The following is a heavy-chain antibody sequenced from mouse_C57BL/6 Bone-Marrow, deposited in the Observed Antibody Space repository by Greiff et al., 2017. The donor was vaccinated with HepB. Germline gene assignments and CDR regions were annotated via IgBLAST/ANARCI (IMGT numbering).Heavy chain of an antibody. J-gene: IGHJ2*01. CDR2: IDPENGDT. CDR1: GFNIKDDY. CDR3: TTTVVAPTVYFDY. V-gene: IGHV14-4*01. Sequence: EVQLQQSGAELVRPGASVKFSCTASGFNIKDDYMHWVKQRPEQGLEWIGWIDPENGDTDYASKFQGKATITADTSSNTAYLQLSSLTAEDTAVYYCTTTVVAPTVYFDYGGQGTALTVSA. D-gene: IGHD1-1*01.